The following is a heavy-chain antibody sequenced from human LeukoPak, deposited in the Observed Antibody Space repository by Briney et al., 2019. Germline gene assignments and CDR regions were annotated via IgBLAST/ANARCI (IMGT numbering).Heavy chain of an antibody. CDR2: ISYSGST. J-gene: IGHJ4*02. Sequence: PSQTLSLTCTVSGGSISSGDYYWSWIRQHPGKCLEWIGYISYSGSTYYNPSLKSRVTISVDTSKNQFSLRLSSVTAADTAVYYCARVGVASGSYYTFSFWGQGTLVPVSS. CDR1: GGSISSGDYY. CDR3: ARVGVASGSYYTFSF. D-gene: IGHD3-10*01. V-gene: IGHV4-31*03.